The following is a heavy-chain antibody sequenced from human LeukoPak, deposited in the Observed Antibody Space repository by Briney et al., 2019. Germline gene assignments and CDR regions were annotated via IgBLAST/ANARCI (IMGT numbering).Heavy chain of an antibody. J-gene: IGHJ4*02. Sequence: SGGSLRLSCAASGFTFSSYWMSWVRQAPGKGLEWVANIKQDGSEKYYVDSVKGRFTISRDNAKNSLYLQMNSLRAEDTAVCFCARDYIAAAGMIGFDYWGQGTLVTVSS. V-gene: IGHV3-7*01. CDR2: IKQDGSEK. D-gene: IGHD6-13*01. CDR1: GFTFSSYW. CDR3: ARDYIAAAGMIGFDY.